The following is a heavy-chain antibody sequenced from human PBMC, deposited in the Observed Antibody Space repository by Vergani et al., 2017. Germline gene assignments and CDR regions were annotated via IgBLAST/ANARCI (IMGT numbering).Heavy chain of an antibody. CDR1: GYTFTSYG. J-gene: IGHJ4*02. Sequence: QVQLVQSGAEVKKPGASVKVSCKASGYTFTSYGISWVRQAPGQGLEWMGIINPSGGSTSYAQKFQGRVTMTRDTSTSTVYMELSSLRSEDTAVYYCARAIAVAGLKNFDYWGQGTLVTVSS. CDR3: ARAIAVAGLKNFDY. V-gene: IGHV1-46*01. CDR2: INPSGGST. D-gene: IGHD6-19*01.